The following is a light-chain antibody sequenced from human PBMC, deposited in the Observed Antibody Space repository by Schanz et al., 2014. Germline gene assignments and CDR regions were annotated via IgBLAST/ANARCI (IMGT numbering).Light chain of an antibody. Sequence: EIVLTQSPATLSVSPGERATLSCRASQSVSSNLAWYQQRPGQAPRLLIYGTSIRATGIPDRFSGSGSGTDFTLTISSLQPEDFATYYCQQSYSTPYTFGQGTKLEIK. CDR2: GTS. CDR3: QQSYSTPYT. V-gene: IGKV3D-15*01. J-gene: IGKJ2*01. CDR1: QSVSSN.